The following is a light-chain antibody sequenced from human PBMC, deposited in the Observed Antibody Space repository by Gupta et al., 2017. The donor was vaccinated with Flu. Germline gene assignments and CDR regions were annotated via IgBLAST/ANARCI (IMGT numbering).Light chain of an antibody. Sequence: PSTLSAYVGDRVTITCRASQSISSWLAWYQQKPGKAPKLLIYKASKVESGVPSRFSGSGYGTEFTLTISSRQPDDFANYYCQHEDSSSITFGRGTKVDI. CDR1: QSISSW. CDR3: QHEDSSSIT. V-gene: IGKV1-5*03. CDR2: KAS. J-gene: IGKJ4*01.